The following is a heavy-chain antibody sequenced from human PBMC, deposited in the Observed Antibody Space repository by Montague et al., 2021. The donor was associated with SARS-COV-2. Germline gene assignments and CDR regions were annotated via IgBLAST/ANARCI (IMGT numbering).Heavy chain of an antibody. V-gene: IGHV4-34*01. Sequence: SETLSLTCAAYGGSFSGYYWSWIRQPPGKGLEWIGEINHSGSTNYNPSLRSRVTISADTSKNQFSLKLSSVAAADTAVYYCARVRYYGSGTSLGMDVWGQGTTVTVSS. CDR2: INHSGST. CDR3: ARVRYYGSGTSLGMDV. CDR1: GGSFSGYY. J-gene: IGHJ6*02. D-gene: IGHD3-10*01.